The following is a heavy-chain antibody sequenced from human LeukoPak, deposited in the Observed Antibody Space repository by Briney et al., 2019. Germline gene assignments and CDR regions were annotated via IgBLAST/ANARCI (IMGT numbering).Heavy chain of an antibody. J-gene: IGHJ3*02. Sequence: GGSLRLSCVASGLNFDDSAMHWVRHAPGKGLVWVSRINSDGSSTSYADSVKGRFTISRDNAKNTLYLQMNSLRAEDTAVYYCGRVVYSRFGELLYEYGAFDIWGQGTMVTVSS. D-gene: IGHD3-10*01. CDR2: INSDGSST. V-gene: IGHV3-74*01. CDR3: GRVVYSRFGELLYEYGAFDI. CDR1: GLNFDDSA.